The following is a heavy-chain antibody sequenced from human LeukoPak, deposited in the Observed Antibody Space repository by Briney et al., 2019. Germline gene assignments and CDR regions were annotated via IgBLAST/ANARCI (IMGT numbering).Heavy chain of an antibody. CDR3: ARDRLGATGHWRIDV. D-gene: IGHD1-26*01. CDR1: GGSFSSYY. Sequence: SETLSLTCTVSGGSFSSYYWTWIRQPAGKGLEWIGRIYNSGTTNYSPSLESRVTMSLDTSKNRFSLSLSSVTAADTAVYYCARDRLGATGHWRIDVWGRGALVTVSS. J-gene: IGHJ2*01. V-gene: IGHV4-4*07. CDR2: IYNSGTT.